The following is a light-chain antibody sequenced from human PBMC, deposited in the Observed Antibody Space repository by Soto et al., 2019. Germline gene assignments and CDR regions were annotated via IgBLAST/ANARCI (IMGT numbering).Light chain of an antibody. CDR1: SSDVGAYNY. CDR3: NSYAGSNNVI. Sequence: QSVLTQPPSASGSPGQSVTISCTGTSSDVGAYNYVSWYQQHPGKAPKLMVYEVSQRPSGVPDRFSGSKSGNTASLTVSGLQTEDEADYYCNSYAGSNNVIFGGGTKVTVL. J-gene: IGLJ2*01. CDR2: EVS. V-gene: IGLV2-8*01.